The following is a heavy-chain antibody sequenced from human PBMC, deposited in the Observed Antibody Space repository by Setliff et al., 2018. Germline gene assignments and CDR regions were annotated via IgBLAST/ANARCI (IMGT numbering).Heavy chain of an antibody. V-gene: IGHV4-39*07. CDR1: GGSISSSSYY. CDR3: ARDRRIVGARHAFDI. D-gene: IGHD1-26*01. J-gene: IGHJ3*02. Sequence: SETLSLTCTVSGGSISSSSYYWGWIRQPPGKGLEWIGSIYYSGSTYYNPSLKSRVTISVDTSKNQFSLKLSSVTAADTAAYYCARDRRIVGARHAFDIWGQGTMVTVSS. CDR2: IYYSGST.